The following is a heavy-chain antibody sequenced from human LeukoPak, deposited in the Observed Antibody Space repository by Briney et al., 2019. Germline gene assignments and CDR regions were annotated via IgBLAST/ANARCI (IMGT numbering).Heavy chain of an antibody. CDR2: IIPFRGTV. V-gene: IGHV1-69*04. D-gene: IGHD2-2*01. CDR1: GYTFTSYG. CDR3: ARDLPGTDDAFDI. J-gene: IGHJ3*02. Sequence: SVKVSCKASGYTFTSYGISWVRQAPGQGLEWMGRIIPFRGTVNHAQRFQGRVTITADKSTGTAYVELSSLRSDDTAVYYCARDLPGTDDAFDIWGQGTMVTVSS.